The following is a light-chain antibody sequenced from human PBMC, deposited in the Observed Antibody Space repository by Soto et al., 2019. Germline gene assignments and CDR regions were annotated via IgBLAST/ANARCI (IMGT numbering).Light chain of an antibody. V-gene: IGKV3-20*01. Sequence: EIVLTQSPGTLSLSPGERATLSCRASQSVPRSYLAWYQQKPGQAPRLLIYGTSSRATGIPDRISGSGSGTDFTLTISRLEPEDFAVFYCQQYGSSITFGQGTRLAIK. J-gene: IGKJ5*01. CDR1: QSVPRSY. CDR3: QQYGSSIT. CDR2: GTS.